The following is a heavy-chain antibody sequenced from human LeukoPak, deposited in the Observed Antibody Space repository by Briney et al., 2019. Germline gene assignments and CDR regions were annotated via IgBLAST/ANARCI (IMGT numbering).Heavy chain of an antibody. V-gene: IGHV4-59*12. CDR1: GESISGFY. D-gene: IGHD1-26*01. Sequence: SETLSLTCTVSGESISGFYWTWLRQPPGKGLEWIGYIYYSGSTNYNPSLKSRVTISVDTSKNQFSLKLSSVTAADTAVYYCARTPIVGATTSWFDPWGQGTLVTVSS. CDR2: IYYSGST. J-gene: IGHJ5*02. CDR3: ARTPIVGATTSWFDP.